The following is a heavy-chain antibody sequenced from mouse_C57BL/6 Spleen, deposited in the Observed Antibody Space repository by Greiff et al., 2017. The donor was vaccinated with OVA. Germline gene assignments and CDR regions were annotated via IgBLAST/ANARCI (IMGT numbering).Heavy chain of an antibody. V-gene: IGHV5-17*01. Sequence: EVKLVESGGGLVKPGGSLKLSCAASGFTFSDYGMHWVRQAPEKGLEWVAYISSGSSTIYYADTVKGRFTISRDNAKNTLFLQMTSLRSEDTAMYYCARQVARDYYAMDYWGQGTSVTVSS. CDR1: GFTFSDYG. CDR3: ARQVARDYYAMDY. CDR2: ISSGSSTI. D-gene: IGHD1-1*02. J-gene: IGHJ4*01.